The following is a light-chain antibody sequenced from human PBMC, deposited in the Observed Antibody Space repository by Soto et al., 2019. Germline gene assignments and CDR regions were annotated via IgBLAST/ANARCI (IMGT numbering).Light chain of an antibody. J-gene: IGKJ1*01. V-gene: IGKV1-5*03. CDR1: QSISSW. CDR3: QQYNSYWT. Sequence: DIQLTQSPSTLSASVGDRVTITCRASQSISSWLAWYQQKPGKAPKLLIYKASSLESGDPTRFSGSGSGTEFTLTISSLQPDDFASYYCQQYNSYWTFGQGTKV. CDR2: KAS.